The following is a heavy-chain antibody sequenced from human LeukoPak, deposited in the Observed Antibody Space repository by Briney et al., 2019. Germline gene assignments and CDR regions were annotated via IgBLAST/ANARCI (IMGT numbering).Heavy chain of an antibody. CDR3: AKPIRPGQRLVGDAFDI. V-gene: IGHV3-30*18. CDR1: GFTFSTYG. D-gene: IGHD2-8*02. J-gene: IGHJ3*02. CDR2: ISYDGSNK. Sequence: PGGSLRLSCAASGFTFSTYGMHWVRQAPGKGLEWVAIISYDGSNKYFADSVKGRITLSRDDSKSTLYLQLNILRAEDTAVYYCAKPIRPGQRLVGDAFDIWGQGTMVIVSS.